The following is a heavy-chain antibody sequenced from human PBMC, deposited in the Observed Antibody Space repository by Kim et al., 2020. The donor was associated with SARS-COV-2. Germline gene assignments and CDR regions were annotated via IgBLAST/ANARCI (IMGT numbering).Heavy chain of an antibody. J-gene: IGHJ4*02. CDR2: IYPGDSDT. V-gene: IGHV5-51*01. CDR3: ARLSHADYYGSGSYSHY. CDR1: GYSFTSYW. D-gene: IGHD3-10*01. Sequence: GESLQISCKGSGYSFTSYWIGWVRQMPGKGLEWMVIIYPGDSDTRYSPSFQGQVTISADKSISTAYLQWSSLKASDTAMYYCARLSHADYYGSGSYSHYWGQGTLVTVSS.